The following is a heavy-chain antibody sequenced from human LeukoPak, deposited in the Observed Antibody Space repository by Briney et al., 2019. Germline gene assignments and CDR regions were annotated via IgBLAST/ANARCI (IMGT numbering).Heavy chain of an antibody. V-gene: IGHV3-48*01. CDR3: ARANSSSWHNFNY. J-gene: IGHJ4*02. D-gene: IGHD6-13*01. CDR2: ISSSSSTI. Sequence: GGSLRLSCAASGFTFSSYSVNWVRQAPGKGLEWVSYISSSSSTIYYADSVKGRFSISRDNSENTLFLQMNSLRAEDTAVYYCARANSSSWHNFNYWGQGTLVTVSS. CDR1: GFTFSSYS.